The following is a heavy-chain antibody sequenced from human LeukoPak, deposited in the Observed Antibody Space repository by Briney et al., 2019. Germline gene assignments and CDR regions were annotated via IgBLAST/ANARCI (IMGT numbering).Heavy chain of an antibody. CDR2: IRYDGSNK. J-gene: IGHJ6*03. CDR1: GFTFSSYG. D-gene: IGHD6-19*01. V-gene: IGHV3-30*02. CDR3: AKGPIAKQWLVRGGDVVDYYYYYYMDV. Sequence: GSLRLSCAASGFTFSSYGMHWVRQAPGKGLEWVAFIRYDGSNKYYADSVKGRFTISRDNSKNTLYLQMNSLRAEDTAVYYCAKGPIAKQWLVRGGDVVDYYYYYYMDVWGKGTTVTISS.